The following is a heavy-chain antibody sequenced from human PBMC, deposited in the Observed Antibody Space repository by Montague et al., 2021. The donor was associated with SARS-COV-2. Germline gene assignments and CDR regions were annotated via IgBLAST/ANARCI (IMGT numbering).Heavy chain of an antibody. J-gene: IGHJ5*01. CDR3: ARRTCSSTSCHQFDS. CDR1: GGSISYYY. Sequence: SETLSLTCTVSGGSISYYYWSWIRQPPGKGLEWIGYIYYSGSTNYNPSLKSRVTISVDTSKNQFSLKLSSVTAADTAVYYCARRTCSSTSCHQFDSWGQGTLVTVSS. CDR2: IYYSGST. D-gene: IGHD2-2*01. V-gene: IGHV4-59*01.